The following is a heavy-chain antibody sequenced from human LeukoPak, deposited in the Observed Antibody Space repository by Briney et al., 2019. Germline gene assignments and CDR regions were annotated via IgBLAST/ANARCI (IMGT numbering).Heavy chain of an antibody. Sequence: SETLSLTCTVSGGSISSSSYYWGWIRQPPGKGLEWIGYIYYTGSTNYNPSLKSRVTISVDTSKNQFSLKLSSVTAADTAVYYCATLTGYSSESWFDPWGQGILVTVSS. D-gene: IGHD3-9*01. V-gene: IGHV4-61*05. CDR3: ATLTGYSSESWFDP. J-gene: IGHJ5*02. CDR2: IYYTGST. CDR1: GGSISSSSYY.